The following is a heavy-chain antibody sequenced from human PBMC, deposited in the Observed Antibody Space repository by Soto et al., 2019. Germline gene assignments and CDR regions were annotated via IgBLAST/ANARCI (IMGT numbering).Heavy chain of an antibody. Sequence: QVQLVQSGAEVKKPGASVKISCEASGYSFTSQYVHWVRQAPGQGLEWMGIINPNGGSTTYAQKFQGKVTRTKETSTSTVYMELGSLTFEEPAVYYCAREQGPRPGGGGTEPLDIWGQGTMVTVAS. CDR1: GYSFTSQY. D-gene: IGHD3-16*01. CDR3: AREQGPRPGGGGTEPLDI. V-gene: IGHV1-46*03. CDR2: INPNGGST. J-gene: IGHJ3*02.